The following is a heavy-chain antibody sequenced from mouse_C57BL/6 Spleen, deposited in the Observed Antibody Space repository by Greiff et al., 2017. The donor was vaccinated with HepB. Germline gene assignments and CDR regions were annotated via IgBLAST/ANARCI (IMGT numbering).Heavy chain of an antibody. J-gene: IGHJ3*01. Sequence: VQLQQSGAELMKPGASVKLSCKATGYTFTGYWIEWVKQRPGHGLEWIGEILPGSGSTNHNEKFKGKATFTADTSSNTAYMQLSSLTTEDSAIYYCANLYDGHYVGWFAYWGQGTLVTVSA. CDR1: GYTFTGYW. D-gene: IGHD2-3*01. V-gene: IGHV1-9*01. CDR2: ILPGSGST. CDR3: ANLYDGHYVGWFAY.